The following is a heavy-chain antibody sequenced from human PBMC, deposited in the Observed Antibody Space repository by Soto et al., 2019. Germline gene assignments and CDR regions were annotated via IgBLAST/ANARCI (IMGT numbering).Heavy chain of an antibody. D-gene: IGHD2-21*02. Sequence: PGGSLRLSCAASGFTFSSYAMHWVRQAPGKGLEWVAVISYDGSNKYYADSVKGRFTISRDNSKNTLYLQMNSLRAEDTAVYYCARGVGRIVVVTAIQSEAEYNWFDPWGQGTLVTVSS. CDR2: ISYDGSNK. CDR1: GFTFSSYA. V-gene: IGHV3-30-3*01. J-gene: IGHJ5*02. CDR3: ARGVGRIVVVTAIQSEAEYNWFDP.